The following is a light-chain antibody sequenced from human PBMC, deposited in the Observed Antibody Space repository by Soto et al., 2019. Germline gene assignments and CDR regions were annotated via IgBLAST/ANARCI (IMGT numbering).Light chain of an antibody. Sequence: DIQMTQCPSPLSASVGDRVTITCRASQSINTWLAWYKQKPGKAPKLLLYEASGLESGVPSRFSGSGSGTEFTLTVSSLQPNDFATYYCQHYNSYSPAFGQGTKVEIK. J-gene: IGKJ1*01. V-gene: IGKV1-5*03. CDR1: QSINTW. CDR2: EAS. CDR3: QHYNSYSPA.